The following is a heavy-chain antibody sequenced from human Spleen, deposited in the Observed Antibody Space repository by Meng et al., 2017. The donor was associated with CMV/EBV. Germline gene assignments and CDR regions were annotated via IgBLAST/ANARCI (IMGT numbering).Heavy chain of an antibody. Sequence: ASVKVSCKASGYTFTGYYMHGVRQAPGQGLEWMGWINPNSGGTNYAQKFQGRVSMTRETSISTAYMELSRLGSDDAAVYYCSLSTRGTYYYYGMDVWGQGTTVTVSS. CDR3: SLSTRGTYYYYGMDV. D-gene: IGHD3-16*01. CDR2: INPNSGGT. J-gene: IGHJ6*02. V-gene: IGHV1-2*02. CDR1: GYTFTGYY.